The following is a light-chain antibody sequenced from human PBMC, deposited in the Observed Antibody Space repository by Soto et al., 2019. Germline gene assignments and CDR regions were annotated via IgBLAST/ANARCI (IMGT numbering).Light chain of an antibody. J-gene: IGLJ2*01. V-gene: IGLV2-14*01. CDR2: EVS. CDR3: SSYTSRTSVV. CDR1: SSDVGRYNY. Sequence: QYALTQPASVSGSPGQSITISCTGTSSDVGRYNYVSWYQQYPGKAPKLIIFEVSIRPSGVSNRFSGSKSGTTASLTISGLQIEDEADYYCSSYTSRTSVVFGGGTKLTVL.